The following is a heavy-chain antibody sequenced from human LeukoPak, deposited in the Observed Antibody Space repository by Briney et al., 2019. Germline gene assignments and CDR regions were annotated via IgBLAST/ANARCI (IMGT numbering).Heavy chain of an antibody. CDR2: IYYSGST. Sequence: SETLSLTCTVSGGSISRDTYYWGWIRQPPGKELEWIGSIYYSGSTYYNPSLKSRITISVDTSKKQFSLKLSSVTAADTAVYYCARLDSINYQYYMDVWGKGTTVTVSS. V-gene: IGHV4-39*01. CDR1: GGSISRDTYY. D-gene: IGHD2-2*01. J-gene: IGHJ6*03. CDR3: ARLDSINYQYYMDV.